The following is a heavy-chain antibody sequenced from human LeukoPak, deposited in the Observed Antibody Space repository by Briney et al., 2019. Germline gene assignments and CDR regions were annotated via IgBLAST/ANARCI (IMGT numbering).Heavy chain of an antibody. V-gene: IGHV3-74*01. Sequence: GGSLRLSCAASGFPFSSYWMHWVRQVPGKGLLWVSRINSDGSATIYADSVRGRFTISRDNAKNTLYLQMSGLRVEDTAVYRCASDSPYYGMDVWGQGTTVTVSS. CDR3: ASDSPYYGMDV. CDR1: GFPFSSYW. J-gene: IGHJ6*02. CDR2: INSDGSAT.